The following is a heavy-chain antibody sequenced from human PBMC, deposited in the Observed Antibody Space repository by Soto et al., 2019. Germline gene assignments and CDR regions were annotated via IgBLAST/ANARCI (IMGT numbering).Heavy chain of an antibody. J-gene: IGHJ5*02. D-gene: IGHD3-22*01. CDR2: IYHSGST. Sequence: SETLSLTCTVSGGSISSYYWSWIRQPPGKGLEWIGYIYHSGSTYYNPSLKSRVTISVDRSKNQFSLKLSSVTAADTAVYYCARGYYDSSGYYPNWFDPWGQGTLVTVSS. V-gene: IGHV4-59*12. CDR1: GGSISSYY. CDR3: ARGYYDSSGYYPNWFDP.